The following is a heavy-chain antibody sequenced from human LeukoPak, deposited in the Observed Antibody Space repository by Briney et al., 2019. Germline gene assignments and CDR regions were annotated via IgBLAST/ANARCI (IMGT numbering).Heavy chain of an antibody. V-gene: IGHV3-64D*06. CDR3: VKGPRVVVAAAFDY. Sequence: GRSLRLSCAASGFTFSSYAMHWVRQAPGKGLEYVSAISSNGGSTYYADSVKGRFTISRDNSKNTLYLQMSSLRAEDTAVYYCVKGPRVVVAAAFDYWGQGTLVTVSS. CDR1: GFTFSSYA. J-gene: IGHJ4*02. D-gene: IGHD2-15*01. CDR2: ISSNGGST.